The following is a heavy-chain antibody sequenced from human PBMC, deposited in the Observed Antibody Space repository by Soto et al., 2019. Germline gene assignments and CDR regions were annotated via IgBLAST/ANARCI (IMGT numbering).Heavy chain of an antibody. J-gene: IGHJ4*02. Sequence: ASVKVSCKASGYTFTSYYMHWVRQAPGQGLEWMGIINPSGGSTSYAQKFQGRVTMTRDTSTSTVYMELSSLRSEDTAVYYCAVNYGDRYYFDYWGQGTLVTVSS. CDR1: GYTFTSYY. D-gene: IGHD4-17*01. CDR3: AVNYGDRYYFDY. CDR2: INPSGGST. V-gene: IGHV1-46*01.